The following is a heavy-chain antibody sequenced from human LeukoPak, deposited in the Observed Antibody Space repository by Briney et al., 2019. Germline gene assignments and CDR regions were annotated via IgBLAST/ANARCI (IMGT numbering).Heavy chain of an antibody. CDR2: IYYSGST. CDR1: GVSISSYY. Sequence: SETLSLTCTVSGVSISSYYWSWIPQHPGKGLEWLTYIYYSGSTIYNPSLKSRVSISVHTSNNQFSLMLSSVSSAPTSLYYCARDSGPSISSGFDYWGQGTLVTVSS. D-gene: IGHD6-6*01. J-gene: IGHJ4*02. V-gene: IGHV4-59*01. CDR3: ARDSGPSISSGFDY.